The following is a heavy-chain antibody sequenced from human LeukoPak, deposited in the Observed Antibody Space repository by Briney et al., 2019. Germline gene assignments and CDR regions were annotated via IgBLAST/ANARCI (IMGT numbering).Heavy chain of an antibody. CDR1: GGTFSSYA. Sequence: ASVKVSCKASGGTFSSYAISWVRQAPGQGLEWMGGIIPIFGTANYAQKFQGRVTITADESTSTAYMELSSLRSEDTAVYCCASTKIGYCSSTSCLGLDYWGQGTLVTVSS. V-gene: IGHV1-69*13. CDR3: ASTKIGYCSSTSCLGLDY. J-gene: IGHJ4*02. D-gene: IGHD2-2*01. CDR2: IIPIFGTA.